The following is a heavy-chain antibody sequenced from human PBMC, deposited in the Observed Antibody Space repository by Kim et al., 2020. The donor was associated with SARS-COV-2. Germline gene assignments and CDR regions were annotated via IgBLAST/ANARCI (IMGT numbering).Heavy chain of an antibody. J-gene: IGHJ4*02. D-gene: IGHD3-22*01. V-gene: IGHV4-30-2*04. CDR3: ASWGRYYYDSSGYCD. Sequence: PSLKSRVTISVDTSKNQFSLKLSSVTTADTAVYYCASWGRYYYDSSGYCDWGQGTLVTVSS.